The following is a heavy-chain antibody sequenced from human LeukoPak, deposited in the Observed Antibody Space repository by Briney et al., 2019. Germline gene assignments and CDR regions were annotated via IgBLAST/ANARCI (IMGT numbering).Heavy chain of an antibody. D-gene: IGHD6-19*01. CDR3: ARSPGIAVAGQGQYYFDY. J-gene: IGHJ4*02. Sequence: ASVKVSCKASGYTSTSYYMHWVRQAPGQGLEWMGIINPSGGSTSYAQKFQGRVTMTRDTSTSTVYMELSSLRSEDTAVYYCARSPGIAVAGQGQYYFDYWGQGTLVTVSS. CDR1: GYTSTSYY. V-gene: IGHV1-46*01. CDR2: INPSGGST.